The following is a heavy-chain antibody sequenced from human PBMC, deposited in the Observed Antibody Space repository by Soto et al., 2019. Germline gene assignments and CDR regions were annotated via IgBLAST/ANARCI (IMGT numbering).Heavy chain of an antibody. CDR1: GYTFTNYG. J-gene: IGHJ6*02. D-gene: IGHD4-4*01. CDR2: VSTYNGNT. Sequence: QVQLVQSGAEVKKPGASVKVSCRASGYTFTNYGISWVRQAPGQGLEWMGWVSTYNGNTNYAQKLQGRVTMTTDTSTTTAYMELRSLRSDDRAVYYCARDDYSNYESDYYGMDVWGQGTTVTVSS. CDR3: ARDDYSNYESDYYGMDV. V-gene: IGHV1-18*01.